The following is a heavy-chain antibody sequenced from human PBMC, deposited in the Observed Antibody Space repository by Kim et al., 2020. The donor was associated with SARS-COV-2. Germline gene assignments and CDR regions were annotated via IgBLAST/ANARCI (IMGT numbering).Heavy chain of an antibody. J-gene: IGHJ4*02. V-gene: IGHV7-4-1*02. CDR1: GYTFTNYA. Sequence: ASVKVSCKASGYTFTNYAMNWVRQAPGQGLEWMGWINTNTGNPTYAQGFTGRFVFSLDTSVSTAYLQISSLKAEDTAVYYCARDVPYDILTYYESLTFDYWGQGTLVTVSS. CDR2: INTNTGNP. CDR3: ARDVPYDILTYYESLTFDY. D-gene: IGHD3-9*01.